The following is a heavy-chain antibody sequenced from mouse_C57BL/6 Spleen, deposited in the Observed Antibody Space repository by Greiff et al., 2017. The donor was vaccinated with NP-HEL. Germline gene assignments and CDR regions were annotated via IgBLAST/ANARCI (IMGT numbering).Heavy chain of an antibody. D-gene: IGHD1-1*01. J-gene: IGHJ1*03. Sequence: EVQVVESGGDLVKPGGSLKLSCAASGFTFSSYGMSWVRQTPDKRLEWVATISSGGSYTYYPDSVKGRFTISRDNAKNTLYLQMSSLKSEDTAMYYCARLITTVVAHWYFDVWGTGTTVTVSS. CDR1: GFTFSSYG. CDR2: ISSGGSYT. V-gene: IGHV5-6*01. CDR3: ARLITTVVAHWYFDV.